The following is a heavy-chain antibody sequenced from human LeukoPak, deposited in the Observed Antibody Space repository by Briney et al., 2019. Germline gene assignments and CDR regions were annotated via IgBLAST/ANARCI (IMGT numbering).Heavy chain of an antibody. V-gene: IGHV3-21*06. Sequence: PGGPLRLSCLASGFSFNSYTMNWVREAPGKGLEWVSTISPGVSGYTWYAESVKGRFTISRDNPENSLYLQMDSLRADDTAVYYCVRDVSRRIGMDVWAKGPRSLPP. J-gene: IGHJ6*02. CDR2: ISPGVSGYT. CDR1: GFSFNSYT. CDR3: VRDVSRRIGMDV. D-gene: IGHD2/OR15-2a*01.